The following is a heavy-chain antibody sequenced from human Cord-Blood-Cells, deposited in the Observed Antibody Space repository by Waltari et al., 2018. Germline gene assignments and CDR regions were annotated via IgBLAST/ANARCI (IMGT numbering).Heavy chain of an antibody. D-gene: IGHD6-25*01. V-gene: IGHV1-69*01. CDR2: IIPIFGTA. CDR3: ARPKSSGYWFDP. J-gene: IGHJ5*02. CDR1: GGTFSRYA. Sequence: QVQLVQSGAEVKKPGSSVTVSCKASGGTFSRYALRGVRQAPGQGLEWMGGIIPIFGTANNAQKFQSRGTMTADESTSTSYMELSSLRSEDTAVYYCARPKSSGYWFDPWGQGTLVTVSS.